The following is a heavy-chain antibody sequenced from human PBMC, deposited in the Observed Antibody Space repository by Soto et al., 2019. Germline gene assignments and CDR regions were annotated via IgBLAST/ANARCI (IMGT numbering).Heavy chain of an antibody. Sequence: SETLSLTCAVYGGSFSGYYWSWIRQPPGKGLEWIGEIKHSGSTNYNPSLKSRVTISVDTSKNQVSLMLSSVTAADTALYYCARDREYYYDSSGYRHYYVMAVWGQGTTVTVSS. CDR1: GGSFSGYY. CDR2: IKHSGST. D-gene: IGHD3-22*01. J-gene: IGHJ6*02. CDR3: ARDREYYYDSSGYRHYYVMAV. V-gene: IGHV4-34*01.